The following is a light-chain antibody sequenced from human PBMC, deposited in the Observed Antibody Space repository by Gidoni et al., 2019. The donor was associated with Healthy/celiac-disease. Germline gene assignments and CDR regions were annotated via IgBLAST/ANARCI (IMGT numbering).Light chain of an antibody. Sequence: TCRASQSISSYLNWYQQKPGKAPKLLIYAASSLQSGVPSRFSGSGSGTDFTLTISSLQPEDFATYYCQQSYSTPVFTFGPGTKVDIK. J-gene: IGKJ3*01. V-gene: IGKV1-39*01. CDR2: AAS. CDR3: QQSYSTPVFT. CDR1: QSISSY.